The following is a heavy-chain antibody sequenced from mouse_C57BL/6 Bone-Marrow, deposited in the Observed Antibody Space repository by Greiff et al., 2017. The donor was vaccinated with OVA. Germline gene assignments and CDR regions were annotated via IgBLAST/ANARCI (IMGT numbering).Heavy chain of an antibody. D-gene: IGHD2-5*01. V-gene: IGHV1-62-2*01. J-gene: IGHJ1*03. CDR1: GYTFTEYT. CDR2: FYPGSGSI. CDR3: ARHEDPYYSNYGGYFDV. Sequence: QVQLKESGAELVKPGASVKLSCKASGYTFTEYTIHWVKQRSGQGLEWIGWFYPGSGSIKYNEKFKDKATLTADKSSSTVYMELSRLTSEDSAVYFCARHEDPYYSNYGGYFDVWGTGTTVTVSS.